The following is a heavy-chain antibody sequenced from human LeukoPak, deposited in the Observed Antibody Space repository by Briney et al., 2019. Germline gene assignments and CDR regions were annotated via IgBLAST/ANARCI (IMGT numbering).Heavy chain of an antibody. Sequence: GGSLRLSCAASGFTFSSYAMSWVRQAPGKGLEWVSSISSSRSYIYYADSVKGRFTTSRDNAKNSLYLQMNSLRAEDTAVYYCARDISYYDFWSGYWVGWFDPWGQGTLVTVSS. CDR3: ARDISYYDFWSGYWVGWFDP. CDR1: GFTFSSYA. CDR2: ISSSRSYI. V-gene: IGHV3-21*01. J-gene: IGHJ5*02. D-gene: IGHD3-3*01.